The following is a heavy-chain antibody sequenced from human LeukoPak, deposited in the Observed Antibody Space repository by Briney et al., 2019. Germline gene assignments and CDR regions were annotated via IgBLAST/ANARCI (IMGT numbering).Heavy chain of an antibody. CDR3: ARDWGGYGPTSHDC. CDR1: GFTFSSYW. D-gene: IGHD3-16*01. CDR2: ISSDGSST. Sequence: GGSLRLSCAASGFTFSSYWMHWVRQAPGRGLVWVSRISSDGSSTIYADSVKGRFTIARDNAKNTLYLQMNSLRAEDTAVYYCARDWGGYGPTSHDCWGQGTLVTVSS. V-gene: IGHV3-74*01. J-gene: IGHJ4*02.